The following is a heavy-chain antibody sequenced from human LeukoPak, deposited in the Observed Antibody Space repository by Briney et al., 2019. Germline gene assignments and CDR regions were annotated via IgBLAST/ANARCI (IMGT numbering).Heavy chain of an antibody. CDR1: GSSISSSSYR. V-gene: IGHV4-39*01. CDR3: ARMGYGSGIYLVYYYYGMDV. J-gene: IGHJ6*02. CDR2: INYSWST. Sequence: SETQSLPCTVRGSSISSSSYRGGWIRQPPAKVLEWIGRINYSWSTYYNPSLKRQITISVDTFKNQIFLQQTYVTASDKAVDYCARMGYGSGIYLVYYYYGMDVWGQGTTVTVSS. D-gene: IGHD3-10*01.